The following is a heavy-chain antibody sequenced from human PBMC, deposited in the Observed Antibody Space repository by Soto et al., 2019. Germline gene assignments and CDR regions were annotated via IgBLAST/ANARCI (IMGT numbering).Heavy chain of an antibody. CDR1: GGSISSYY. J-gene: IGHJ5*02. Sequence: SETLSLTCTVSGGSISSYYWSWIRQPPGKGLEWIGYIYYSGSTNYNPSLKSRVTISVDTSKNQFSLKLSSVTAADTAVYYCARGITMVRGVTNWFDPWGQGTLVTVSS. CDR3: ARGITMVRGVTNWFDP. D-gene: IGHD3-10*01. CDR2: IYYSGST. V-gene: IGHV4-59*01.